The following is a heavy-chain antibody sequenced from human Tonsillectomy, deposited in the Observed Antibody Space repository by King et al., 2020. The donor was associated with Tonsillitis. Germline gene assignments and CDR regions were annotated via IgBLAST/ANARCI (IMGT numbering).Heavy chain of an antibody. CDR3: ARVKKYYYDSSGYPLDTFDI. D-gene: IGHD3-22*01. CDR1: EFIFSTYT. CDR2: IGSRGGYI. Sequence: EQLVQSGGGLVKPGGSLRLSCAASEFIFSTYTMNWVRQAPGKGLEWVSAIGSRGGYIYYADTVRGRFTITRDNAENSLYLQMNSLRAEDTAVYYCARVKKYYYDSSGYPLDTFDIWGQGTMVTVSS. J-gene: IGHJ3*02. V-gene: IGHV3-21*01.